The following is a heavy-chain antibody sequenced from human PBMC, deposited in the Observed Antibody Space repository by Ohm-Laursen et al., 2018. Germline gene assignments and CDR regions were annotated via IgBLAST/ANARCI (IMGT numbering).Heavy chain of an antibody. J-gene: IGHJ4*02. Sequence: SLRLSCTASGFTFSSYGMNWVRQAPGKGLEWVSSISSSSSYIYYADSVKGRFTISRDNAKNSLYLQMNSLRAEDTAVYYCARDARLNYYGSGSYYWGQGTLVTVSS. V-gene: IGHV3-21*01. CDR3: ARDARLNYYGSGSYY. CDR2: ISSSSSYI. D-gene: IGHD3-10*01. CDR1: GFTFSSYG.